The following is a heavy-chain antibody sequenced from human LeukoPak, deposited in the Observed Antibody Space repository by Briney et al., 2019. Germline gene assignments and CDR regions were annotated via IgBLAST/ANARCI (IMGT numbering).Heavy chain of an antibody. CDR3: ARHDFDLPMIYSFFVH. D-gene: IGHD3-3*01. Sequence: ASVKVSCKASGYTFTKHYMNWVRQAPGQGLEWMGIMHPTGDSTNYAQKFQGRVTLTRDTSTGTFYMELSSLTSEDTAVYYCARHDFDLPMIYSFFVHWGQGTLVTVSS. J-gene: IGHJ5*02. CDR1: GYTFTKHY. V-gene: IGHV1-46*01. CDR2: MHPTGDST.